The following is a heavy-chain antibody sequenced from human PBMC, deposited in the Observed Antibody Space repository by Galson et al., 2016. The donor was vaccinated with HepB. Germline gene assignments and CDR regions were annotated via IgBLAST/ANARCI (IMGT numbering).Heavy chain of an antibody. CDR2: IKADGRDE. J-gene: IGHJ3*01. CDR1: GFTFSHFW. Sequence: SLRLSCAASGFTFSHFWMSWVRQAPGKGLEWVADIKADGRDEFYVDSVKGRFTIARDNTKNSLYLQMNSLRAEDTAVYYCVRDDYLDVWGQGTMVIVSS. D-gene: IGHD4-11*01. CDR3: VRDDYLDV. V-gene: IGHV3-7*01.